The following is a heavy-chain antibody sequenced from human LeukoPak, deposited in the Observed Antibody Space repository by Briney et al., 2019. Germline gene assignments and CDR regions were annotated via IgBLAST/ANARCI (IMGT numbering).Heavy chain of an antibody. CDR3: ARDVGGSLDY. CDR1: GFTLSTYW. V-gene: IGHV3-7*01. J-gene: IGHJ4*02. Sequence: PGGSLRLSCADRGFTLSTYWTASVPQAPGKGLEWVANIKGDESARHQADSVKGRFTISRDNAQNSVYLQMSSLRGEDTAVYYCARDVGGSLDYWGQGTLVTVSS. CDR2: IKGDESAR. D-gene: IGHD1-26*01.